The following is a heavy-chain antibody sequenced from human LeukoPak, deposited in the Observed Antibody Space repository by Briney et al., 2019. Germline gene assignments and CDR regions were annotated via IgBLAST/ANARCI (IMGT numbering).Heavy chain of an antibody. V-gene: IGHV3-23*01. Sequence: GGSLRLSCAASGFTLSSYAMSWDRQAPGKGLEWVSAISGSGGSTYYADSVEGRFTISRDNSKNTLYLQMNSLRAEDTAVYYCAKSGGSWTNYFDYWGQGTLVTVSS. J-gene: IGHJ4*02. CDR2: ISGSGGST. CDR3: AKSGGSWTNYFDY. D-gene: IGHD3-16*01. CDR1: GFTLSSYA.